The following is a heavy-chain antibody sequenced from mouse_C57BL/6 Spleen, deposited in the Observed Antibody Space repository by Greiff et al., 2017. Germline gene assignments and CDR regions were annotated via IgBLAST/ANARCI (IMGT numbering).Heavy chain of an antibody. V-gene: IGHV2-9-1*01. D-gene: IGHD2-1*01. CDR1: GFSLTSYA. CDR3: ARNEGDGNLPFDY. J-gene: IGHJ2*01. CDR2: IWTGGGT. Sequence: QVQLKESGPGLVAPSQSLSITCTVSGFSLTSYAISWVRQPPGKGLEWLGVIWTGGGTNYNSALKSRLSISKDNSKSQVFLKMNLLQTDDTARYFWARNEGDGNLPFDYWGQGTTLTVSS.